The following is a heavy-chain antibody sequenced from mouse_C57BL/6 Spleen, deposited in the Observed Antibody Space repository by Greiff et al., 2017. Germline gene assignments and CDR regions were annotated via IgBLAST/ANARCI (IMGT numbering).Heavy chain of an antibody. D-gene: IGHD2-5*01. Sequence: EVQLQQSGAELVRPGASVKLSCTASGFNIKDYYMHWVKQRPEQGLEWIGRIDPEDGDTEYAPKFQGKATMTADTSSNTAYLQLSSLTSEDTAVYYCTPYYSNYNYAMDYWGQGTSVTVSS. V-gene: IGHV14-1*01. CDR2: IDPEDGDT. CDR1: GFNIKDYY. J-gene: IGHJ4*01. CDR3: TPYYSNYNYAMDY.